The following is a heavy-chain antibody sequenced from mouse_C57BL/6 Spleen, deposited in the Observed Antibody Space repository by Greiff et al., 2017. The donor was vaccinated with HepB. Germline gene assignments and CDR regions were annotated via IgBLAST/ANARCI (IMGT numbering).Heavy chain of an antibody. D-gene: IGHD1-1*01. V-gene: IGHV1-34*01. Sequence: EVQLQQSGPELVKPGASVKMSCKASGYTFTDYYMHWVKQSHGKSLEWIGYIYPNNGGNGYNQKFKGKATLTVYKSSSTAYMELRSLTSEDSAVYYCATGGYYCGSSYGWFAYWGQGTLVTVSA. J-gene: IGHJ3*01. CDR2: IYPNNGGN. CDR3: ATGGYYCGSSYGWFAY. CDR1: GYTFTDYY.